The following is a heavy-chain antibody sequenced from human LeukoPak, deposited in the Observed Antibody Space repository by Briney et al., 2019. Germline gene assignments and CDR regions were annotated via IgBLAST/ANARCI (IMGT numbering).Heavy chain of an antibody. V-gene: IGHV3-48*01. J-gene: IGHJ4*02. CDR3: AKDGWFGELPYYFDY. D-gene: IGHD3-10*01. CDR1: GFTFSSYS. CDR2: ISSSSSTI. Sequence: GGSLRLSCAASGFTFSSYSMNWVRQAPGKGLEWVSYISSSSSTIYYADSVKGRFTISRDNSKKTVHMQMNSLRAEDTAVYYCAKDGWFGELPYYFDYWGQGTPVTVSS.